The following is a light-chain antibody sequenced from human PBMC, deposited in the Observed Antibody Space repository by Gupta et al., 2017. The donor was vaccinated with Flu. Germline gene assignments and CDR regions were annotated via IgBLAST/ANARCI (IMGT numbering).Light chain of an antibody. CDR1: SSNIGSNT. Sequence: QSVLPQPPSASGTPGQRVTISCSGSSSNIGSNTVNWYQQLPGSAPKVLIYRNNQRPSGVPDRFPGSKSGTSASLAINGLQSEDEADYYCAVWDDSLNAGVFGGGTKLTVL. J-gene: IGLJ3*02. CDR2: RNN. CDR3: AVWDDSLNAGV. V-gene: IGLV1-44*01.